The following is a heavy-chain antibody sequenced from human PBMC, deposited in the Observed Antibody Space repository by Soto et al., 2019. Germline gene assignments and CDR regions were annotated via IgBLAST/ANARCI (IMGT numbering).Heavy chain of an antibody. D-gene: IGHD4-17*01. J-gene: IGHJ6*02. CDR3: ARDLQLTVTTRGPRPNYGMDV. V-gene: IGHV1-2*04. Sequence: ASVKVCCKASGYTFTGYYMHWARQAPGQGLEWMGWINPNSGGTNYAQKFQGWVTMTRDTSISTAYMELSRLRSDDTAVYYCARDLQLTVTTRGPRPNYGMDVWGQGTTVTVSS. CDR1: GYTFTGYY. CDR2: INPNSGGT.